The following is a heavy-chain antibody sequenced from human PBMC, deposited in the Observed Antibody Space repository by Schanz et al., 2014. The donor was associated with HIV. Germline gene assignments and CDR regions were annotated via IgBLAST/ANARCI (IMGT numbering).Heavy chain of an antibody. CDR1: GFTFSTYV. Sequence: QVQLVESGGGVVQPGRSLRLSCAVSGFTFSTYVMHWVRQAPGKGLEWGAIIWFDGSNKYYADSVRGRFTISRDNSKNTLYLQMNSLRAEDTAVYYCVRGLLFQGCFDSWGQGALVTVSS. D-gene: IGHD3-10*01. CDR2: IWFDGSNK. J-gene: IGHJ4*02. CDR3: VRGLLFQGCFDS. V-gene: IGHV3-33*01.